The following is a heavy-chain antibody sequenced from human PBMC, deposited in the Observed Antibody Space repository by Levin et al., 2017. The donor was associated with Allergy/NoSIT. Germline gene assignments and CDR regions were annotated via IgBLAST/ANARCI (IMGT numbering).Heavy chain of an antibody. Sequence: PGGSLRLSCTVSGGSISNIDYFWGWVRQPPGRALEWIGSVYYSGSTYYSPSLKSRVAVSVDTSKNQFSLKLSSVTATDTAVYYCARHRLDYGSASYVRYFDYWGQGNLVTVSS. D-gene: IGHD3-10*01. CDR2: VYYSGST. CDR1: GGSISNIDYF. J-gene: IGHJ4*02. V-gene: IGHV4-39*01. CDR3: ARHRLDYGSASYVRYFDY.